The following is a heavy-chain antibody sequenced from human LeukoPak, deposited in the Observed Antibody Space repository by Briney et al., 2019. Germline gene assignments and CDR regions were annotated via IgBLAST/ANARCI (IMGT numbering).Heavy chain of an antibody. J-gene: IGHJ4*02. V-gene: IGHV3-23*01. CDR3: AKDSNSGSYPFDY. Sequence: GGSLRLSCAASGFTYSSYAMSWVRQAPGKGLEWVSAISGSGGSTYYADSVKGRFTISRDNSKNTLYLQMNSLRAEDTAVYYCAKDSNSGSYPFDYWGQGTLVTVSS. CDR2: ISGSGGST. CDR1: GFTYSSYA. D-gene: IGHD1-26*01.